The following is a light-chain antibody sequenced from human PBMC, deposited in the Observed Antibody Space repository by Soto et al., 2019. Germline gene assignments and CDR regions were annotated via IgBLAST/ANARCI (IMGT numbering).Light chain of an antibody. CDR3: ISPTSSPSYV. Sequence: QSALTQPASVSGSPGQSITISCAGTSSDIGAYNYVSWYQQHPGKAPKLMIYDVSNRPSGISNRFSGSKSGNTASLTISGLQVEDEADYYCISPTSSPSYVFGTGTQLTVL. CDR1: SSDIGAYNY. V-gene: IGLV2-14*03. J-gene: IGLJ1*01. CDR2: DVS.